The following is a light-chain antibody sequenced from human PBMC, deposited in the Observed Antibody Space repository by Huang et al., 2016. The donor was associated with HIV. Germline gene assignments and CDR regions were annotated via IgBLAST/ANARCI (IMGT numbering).Light chain of an antibody. V-gene: IGKV4-1*01. J-gene: IGKJ1*01. CDR2: WPS. CDR1: QSVLSPSNNRNH. CDR3: QQYYSIPG. Sequence: DIVMTQSPDSLAVSLGERATITCVSSQSVLSPSNNRNHLAWYQQKPRQPPNLRIYWPSTRESGVPDRFRGSGSATDFTLTIDNLQAEDVALYFCQQYYSIPGFGQGTYVEV.